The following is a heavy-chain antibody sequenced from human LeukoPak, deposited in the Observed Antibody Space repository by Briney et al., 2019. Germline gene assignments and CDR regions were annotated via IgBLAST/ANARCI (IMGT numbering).Heavy chain of an antibody. D-gene: IGHD3-10*01. Sequence: GGSLRLSCAASGFTFSNAWMSWVRQAPGKGLEWVGRIKSKTDGGTTDYAAPVKGRFTISRDDSKNTLYLQMNSLKTEDTAVYYCTTVRYYYGSGSSPPYYYGMDVWGQGTTVTVSS. CDR1: GFTFSNAW. CDR3: TTVRYYYGSGSSPPYYYGMDV. V-gene: IGHV3-15*01. J-gene: IGHJ6*02. CDR2: IKSKTDGGTT.